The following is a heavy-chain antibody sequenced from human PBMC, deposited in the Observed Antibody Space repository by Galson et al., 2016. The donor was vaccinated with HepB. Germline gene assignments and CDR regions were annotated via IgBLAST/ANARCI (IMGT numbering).Heavy chain of an antibody. CDR1: GLSFSPYA. J-gene: IGHJ6*02. CDR2: INGTGTIT. Sequence: SLRLSCAASGLSFSPYAVSWVRQAPGKGLEWVSAINGTGTITKYANSVKGRFTISRDNSKNTMYLQVNSLRAADTAVYYCARGGLGNYYAYGMDVWGHGTTVTVSS. CDR3: ARGGLGNYYAYGMDV. V-gene: IGHV3-23*01. D-gene: IGHD3/OR15-3a*01.